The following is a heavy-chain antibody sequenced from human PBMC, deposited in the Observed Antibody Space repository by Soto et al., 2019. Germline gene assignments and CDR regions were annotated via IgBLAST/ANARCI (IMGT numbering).Heavy chain of an antibody. CDR2: ISWNSGSI. Sequence: EVQLVESGGGLVQPGRSLRLSCAASGFTFDDYAMHWVRQAPGKGLEWVSGISWNSGSIGYADSVKGRFTISRDNAKNSLYLQMNSLRAEDTALYYCAKDMGYSSPSPWVDYWGQGTLVTVSS. CDR3: AKDMGYSSPSPWVDY. D-gene: IGHD6-19*01. J-gene: IGHJ4*02. V-gene: IGHV3-9*01. CDR1: GFTFDDYA.